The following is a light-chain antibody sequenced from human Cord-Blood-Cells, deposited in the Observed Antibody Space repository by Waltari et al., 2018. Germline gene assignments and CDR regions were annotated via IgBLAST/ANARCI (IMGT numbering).Light chain of an antibody. CDR2: QDS. V-gene: IGLV3-1*01. Sequence: SYELPQPPSVSVSPGQKASITRSGDNLGDKYACWDQQNPGQSPVLVIYQDSKRPSGIPERFSGSNSGNTATLTISGTQAMDEADYYCQAWDSSTAGVFGGGTKLTVL. CDR3: QAWDSSTAGV. J-gene: IGLJ2*01. CDR1: NLGDKY.